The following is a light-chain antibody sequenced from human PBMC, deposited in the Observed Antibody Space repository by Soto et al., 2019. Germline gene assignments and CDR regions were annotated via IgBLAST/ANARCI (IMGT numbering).Light chain of an antibody. CDR1: QSVLKSSNNKNY. Sequence: DMVMTQSPDSLAVSLGERATINCKSSQSVLKSSNNKNYLAWNQQKPGQPPKLLIYWTSTRESGVPDRFSGSGSETDFTLTISSLQTEDVAVYYGQQHYTTPLTFGQGTKLEIK. CDR3: QQHYTTPLT. J-gene: IGKJ2*01. V-gene: IGKV4-1*01. CDR2: WTS.